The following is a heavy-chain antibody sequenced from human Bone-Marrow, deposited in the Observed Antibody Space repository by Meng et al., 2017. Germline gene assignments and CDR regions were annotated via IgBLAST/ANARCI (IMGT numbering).Heavy chain of an antibody. Sequence: SETLSLTCTVSGGSISSGGSYWSWIRQHPGKGLEWIGYIDYSGSTYYNPSLKSRVTISVDTSKNQFSLKLSSVTAADTAVYYCARDRFLVVPAANFGMDVWGQGTTVTVSS. J-gene: IGHJ6*02. D-gene: IGHD2-2*01. CDR3: ARDRFLVVPAANFGMDV. CDR1: GGSISSGGSY. V-gene: IGHV4-31*03. CDR2: IDYSGST.